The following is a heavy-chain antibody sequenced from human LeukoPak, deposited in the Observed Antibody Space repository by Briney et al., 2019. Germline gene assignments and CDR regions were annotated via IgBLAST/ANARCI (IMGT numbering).Heavy chain of an antibody. J-gene: IGHJ6*03. CDR1: GGSISSYY. Sequence: PSETLSLTCTVSGGSISSYYWSWIRQPPGKGLEWIGYIYYSGSTNYNPSLKSRVTISVDTSKNQFSLKLSSVTAADTAVYYCARALYYYDSSGYYSPYYYYYMDVWGKGTTVTVSS. CDR2: IYYSGST. D-gene: IGHD3-22*01. V-gene: IGHV4-59*01. CDR3: ARALYYYDSSGYYSPYYYYYMDV.